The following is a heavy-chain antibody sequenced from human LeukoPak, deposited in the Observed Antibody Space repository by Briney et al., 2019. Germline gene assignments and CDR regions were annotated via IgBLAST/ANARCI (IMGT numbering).Heavy chain of an antibody. Sequence: GASVKVSCKASSNTFTNSGISWVRQAPGQGLEWMGWINGDYGNTNYGQRFQDRVTMTTDTSTGTAYMELRSLRGDDTAVYYCALTRSYNYGMDVWGQGTTVTVS. V-gene: IGHV1-18*01. CDR3: ALTRSYNYGMDV. D-gene: IGHD3-10*01. CDR2: INGDYGNT. CDR1: SNTFTNSG. J-gene: IGHJ6*02.